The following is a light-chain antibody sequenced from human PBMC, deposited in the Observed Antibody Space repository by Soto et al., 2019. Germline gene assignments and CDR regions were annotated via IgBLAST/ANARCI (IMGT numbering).Light chain of an antibody. CDR3: SSYTTNTPLV. J-gene: IGLJ3*02. Sequence: QSVLTQPASVSGSPGQSITISCTGTSSDVGGYNYVSWYQQYPGKAPKLMIYEVTKRPSGTSNRFSGSKSGNTASLTVSGLQTEDEADYYCSSYTTNTPLVFGGGTKLTVL. V-gene: IGLV2-14*01. CDR2: EVT. CDR1: SSDVGGYNY.